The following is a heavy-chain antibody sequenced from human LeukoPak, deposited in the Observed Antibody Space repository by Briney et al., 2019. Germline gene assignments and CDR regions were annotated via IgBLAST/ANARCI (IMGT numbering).Heavy chain of an antibody. CDR2: IHYSGST. D-gene: IGHD4-17*01. V-gene: IGHV4-61*01. CDR3: VRDRDYGDSGRAFDI. CDR1: GGSVRSYSYY. J-gene: IGHJ3*02. Sequence: SETLSLTCTVSGGSVRSYSYYWSWIRQPPGKGLEWIGCIHYSGSTNYNPSLKSRVTISVDTSKSQFSLKLTSVTAADTAVYYCVRDRDYGDSGRAFDIWGQGTMVTVSS.